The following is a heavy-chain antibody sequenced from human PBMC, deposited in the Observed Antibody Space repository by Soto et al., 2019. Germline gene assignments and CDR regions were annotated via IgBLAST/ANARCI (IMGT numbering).Heavy chain of an antibody. V-gene: IGHV1-2*02. J-gene: IGHJ4*02. CDR1: GYTFTDYF. CDR3: ARDTKIPANAIHDGR. D-gene: IGHD2-2*01. CDR2: INPNSGGT. Sequence: QVEMVQSGAEVKKPGASVRVSCKASGYTFTDYFIHWVRQAPGQGLEWMGWINPNSGGTNYAQKFQGRVTMTRDTSITTVYWDLSRLRSDDTATYYCARDTKIPANAIHDGRWGQGTLVTVSS.